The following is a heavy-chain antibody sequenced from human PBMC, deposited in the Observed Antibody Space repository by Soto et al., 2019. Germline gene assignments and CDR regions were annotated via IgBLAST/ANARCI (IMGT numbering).Heavy chain of an antibody. CDR3: TAPLGQQQTSYYYYYGMDV. D-gene: IGHD6-13*01. CDR2: IKSKTDGGTT. Sequence: GGSLRLSCAASGFTFSNAWMNWVRQAPGKGQEWVGRIKSKTDGGTTDYAAPVKGRFTISRDDSKNTLYLQMNSLKTEDTAVYYCTAPLGQQQTSYYYYYGMDVWGQGTTVTVSS. CDR1: GFTFSNAW. J-gene: IGHJ6*02. V-gene: IGHV3-15*07.